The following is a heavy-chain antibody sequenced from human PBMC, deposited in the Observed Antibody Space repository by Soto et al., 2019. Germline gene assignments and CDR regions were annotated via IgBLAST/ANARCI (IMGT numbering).Heavy chain of an antibody. CDR3: ARSEGKWLVRNYYYYGMDV. J-gene: IGHJ6*02. D-gene: IGHD6-19*01. V-gene: IGHV1-8*01. Sequence: QVQLVQSGAEVKKPGASVKVSCKASGYTFTSYDINWVRQATGQGLEWMGWMNPNSGNTGYAQKFQGRVTMTRNTSISTAYMELSSLRSEDTAVYYCARSEGKWLVRNYYYYGMDVWGQGTTVTVSS. CDR2: MNPNSGNT. CDR1: GYTFTSYD.